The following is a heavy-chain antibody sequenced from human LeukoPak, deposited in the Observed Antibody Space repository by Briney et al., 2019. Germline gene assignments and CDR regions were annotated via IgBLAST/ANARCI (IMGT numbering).Heavy chain of an antibody. Sequence: GGSLRLSCAASGFTFSSYSMNWVRQAPGKGLEWVSYISSRSSTIYYADSVKGRFTISRDNAKNSLYLQMNSLRAEDTAVYYCARHTGFSSSWYLPKEDYWGQGTLVTVSS. D-gene: IGHD6-13*01. CDR3: ARHTGFSSSWYLPKEDY. V-gene: IGHV3-48*01. J-gene: IGHJ4*02. CDR1: GFTFSSYS. CDR2: ISSRSSTI.